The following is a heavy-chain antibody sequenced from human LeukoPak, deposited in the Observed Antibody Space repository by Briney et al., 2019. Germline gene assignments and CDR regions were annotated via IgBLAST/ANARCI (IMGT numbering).Heavy chain of an antibody. J-gene: IGHJ3*02. CDR2: IYHSGST. CDR3: ARGYCSSTSCLPGAFDI. Sequence: SEILSLTCAVSGGSISSSNWWSWVRQPPGKGLEWIGEIYHSGSTNYNPSLKSRVTISVDKSKNQFSLKLSSVTAADTAVYYCARGYCSSTSCLPGAFDIWGQGTMVTVSS. V-gene: IGHV4-4*02. D-gene: IGHD2-2*01. CDR1: GGSISSSNW.